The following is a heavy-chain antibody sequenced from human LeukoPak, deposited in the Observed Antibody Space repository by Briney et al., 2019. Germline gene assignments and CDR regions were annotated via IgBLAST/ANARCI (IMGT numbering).Heavy chain of an antibody. CDR1: GYTFTNYG. CDR2: ISAYKGNA. Sequence: ASVKVSCKASGYTFTNYGISWVRQAPGQGLEWMGWISAYKGNANYAQKLQGRVTMTTDTSTSTAYMELRSLRSDDTAVYYCAREVSMVRGVIPIAYDYWGQGTLVTVSS. D-gene: IGHD3-10*01. J-gene: IGHJ4*02. CDR3: AREVSMVRGVIPIAYDY. V-gene: IGHV1-18*01.